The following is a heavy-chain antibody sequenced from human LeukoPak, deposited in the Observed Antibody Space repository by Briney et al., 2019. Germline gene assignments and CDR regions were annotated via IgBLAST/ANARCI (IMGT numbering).Heavy chain of an antibody. CDR3: ARQRRYCSGGSCYRNYYMDV. D-gene: IGHD2-15*01. CDR1: GGSINSYY. CDR2: IYYSGST. Sequence: PSETLSLTCTVSGGSINSYYWSWIRQPPGKGLEWIGYIYYSGSTNYNPSLKSRVTISVDTSKNQFSLKLSSVTAADTAVYYCARQRRYCSGGSCYRNYYMDVWGKGTTVTISS. J-gene: IGHJ6*03. V-gene: IGHV4-59*08.